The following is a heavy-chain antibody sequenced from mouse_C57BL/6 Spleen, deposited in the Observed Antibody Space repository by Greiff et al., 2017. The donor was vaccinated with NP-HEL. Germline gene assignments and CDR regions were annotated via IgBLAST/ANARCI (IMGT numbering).Heavy chain of an antibody. CDR1: GYTFTSYW. CDR3: ARRENDGYSGY. Sequence: QVQLQQPGAELVRPGSSVKLSCKASGYTFTSYWMHWVKQRPIQGLEWIGNIYPSDSETHYNQKFKDKATLTVDKSSCTAYMQLSSLTSEDSAVYYCARRENDGYSGYWGQGTTLTVSS. D-gene: IGHD2-3*01. J-gene: IGHJ2*01. V-gene: IGHV1-52*01. CDR2: IYPSDSET.